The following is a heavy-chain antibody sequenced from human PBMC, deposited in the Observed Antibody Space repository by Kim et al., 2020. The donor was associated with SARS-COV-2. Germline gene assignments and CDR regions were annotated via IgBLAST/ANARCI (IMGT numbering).Heavy chain of an antibody. D-gene: IGHD6-13*01. V-gene: IGHV4-34*01. CDR1: GGSFSGYY. Sequence: SETLSLTCAVYGGSFSGYYWSWIRQPPGKGLEWIGEINHSGSTNYNPSLKSRVTISVDTSKNQFSLKLSSVTAADTAVYYCARVGYSSSWPLGYWGQGTLVTVSS. CDR2: INHSGST. CDR3: ARVGYSSSWPLGY. J-gene: IGHJ4*02.